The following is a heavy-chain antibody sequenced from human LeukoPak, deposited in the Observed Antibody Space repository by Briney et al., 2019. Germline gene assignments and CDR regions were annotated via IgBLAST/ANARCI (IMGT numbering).Heavy chain of an antibody. D-gene: IGHD3-22*01. CDR2: IQYDGSNK. J-gene: IGHJ4*02. Sequence: PGGSLRLSCAASGFTFSSYAMHWVRQAPGKGLEWVTFIQYDGSNKYYADSVKGRFTISRDNSKNTLYLQMNSLRAEDTAVYYCAINLYYYDSSGYGYWGQGTLVTVSS. CDR1: GFTFSSYA. CDR3: AINLYYYDSSGYGY. V-gene: IGHV3-30*02.